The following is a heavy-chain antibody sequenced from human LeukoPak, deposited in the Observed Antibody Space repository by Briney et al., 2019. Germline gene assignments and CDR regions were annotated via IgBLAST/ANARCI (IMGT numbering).Heavy chain of an antibody. CDR1: GYTFTNYY. V-gene: IGHV1-46*01. Sequence: GGSLRLSCAASGYTFTNYYMHWVRQAPGQGLEWMGIINPSGGSTSYAQKFQGRVTMTRDTSTSTVYMELSSLRSEDTAVYYCARKYSSSSPFDYWGQGTLVTVSS. J-gene: IGHJ4*02. CDR3: ARKYSSSSPFDY. CDR2: INPSGGST. D-gene: IGHD6-13*01.